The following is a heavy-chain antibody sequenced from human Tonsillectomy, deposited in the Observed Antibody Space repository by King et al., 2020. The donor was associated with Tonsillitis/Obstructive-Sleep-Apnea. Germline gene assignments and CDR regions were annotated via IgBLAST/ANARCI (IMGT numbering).Heavy chain of an antibody. D-gene: IGHD5-12*01. CDR1: GFTFEDYA. CDR2: ISWVSGNI. J-gene: IGHJ3*02. CDR3: AKDRGLDIVATITGVDAFDI. V-gene: IGHV3-9*01. Sequence: VQLVESGGGLVQPGRSLRLSCAASGFTFEDYAMHWVRQAPGKGLEWVSGISWVSGNIGYAGSVKGRFIISRDNAKNSLYLRMNSLRAEDTALYYCAKDRGLDIVATITGVDAFDIWGQGTMVTVSS.